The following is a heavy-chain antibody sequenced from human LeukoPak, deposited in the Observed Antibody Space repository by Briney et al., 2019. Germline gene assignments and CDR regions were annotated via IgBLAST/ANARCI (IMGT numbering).Heavy chain of an antibody. CDR1: GFTFSRYV. D-gene: IGHD5-24*01. CDR3: AKDKGDGYKPLDY. J-gene: IGHJ4*02. V-gene: IGHV3-23*01. CDR2: ITTAGGTT. Sequence: GGSLRLSCVGSGFTFSRYVMNWVRQAPGKGLECISTITTAGGTTYYTDSVKGRFTISRDNSEDTLYLQMDSLRAEDTAVYYCAKDKGDGYKPLDYWGQGTLVTVSS.